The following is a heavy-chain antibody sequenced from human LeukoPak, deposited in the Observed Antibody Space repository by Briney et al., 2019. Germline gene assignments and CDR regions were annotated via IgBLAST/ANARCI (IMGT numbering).Heavy chain of an antibody. CDR1: GFTFSSYG. Sequence: GGSLRLSCAASGFTFSSYGMHWVRQAPGKGLEWVAVIWYDGSNKYYADSVKGRFTISRDNSKNTLYLQMNSLRAEDTAVYYCAKGPYYYDSSGYYHGVDAFDIWGQGTMVTVSS. CDR3: AKGPYYYDSSGYYHGVDAFDI. D-gene: IGHD3-22*01. V-gene: IGHV3-33*06. CDR2: IWYDGSNK. J-gene: IGHJ3*02.